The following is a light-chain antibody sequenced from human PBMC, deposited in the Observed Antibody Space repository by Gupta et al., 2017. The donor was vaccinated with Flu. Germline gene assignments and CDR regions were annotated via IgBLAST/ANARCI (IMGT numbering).Light chain of an antibody. CDR1: QSVRSY. CDR3: QQRSNWPPWT. V-gene: IGKV3-11*01. Sequence: EIVLTQSPATLSLSPGERATLSCRASQSVRSYLAWYKQKPGQAPRLLIYDASNRATGIPARFSGSGYGTDFTLTISSREPEDFAVYYCQQRSNWPPWTFGQGTKVEIK. CDR2: DAS. J-gene: IGKJ1*01.